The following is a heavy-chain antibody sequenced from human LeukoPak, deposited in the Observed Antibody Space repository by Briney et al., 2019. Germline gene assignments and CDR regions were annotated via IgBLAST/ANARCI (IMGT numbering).Heavy chain of an antibody. CDR2: IYHSGST. Sequence: PSETLSLTCAVSGGSISSGGYSWSWIRQPPGKGLEWIGYIYHSGSTYYNPSLKSRVTISVDRSKNQFSLKLSSVTAADTAVYYCARDRCSGGSCYSGLELNDYWGQGTLVTVSS. CDR3: ARDRCSGGSCYSGLELNDY. CDR1: GGSISSGGYS. D-gene: IGHD2-15*01. J-gene: IGHJ4*02. V-gene: IGHV4-30-2*01.